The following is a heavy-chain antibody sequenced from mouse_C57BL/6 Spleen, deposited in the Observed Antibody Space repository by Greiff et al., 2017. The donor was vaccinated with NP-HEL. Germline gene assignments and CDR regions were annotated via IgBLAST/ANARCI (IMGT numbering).Heavy chain of an antibody. CDR1: GFNIKDYY. J-gene: IGHJ2*01. CDR2: IDPEDGGT. Sequence: EVQLQQSGAELVKPGASVKLSCTASGFNIKDYYMHWVKQRTEQGLEWIGGIDPEDGGTKYAPKFQGKATITADTSSNTAYLQLSSLTSEDAAVYYCAGTRGNYFDYWGQGTTLTVSS. CDR3: AGTRGNYFDY. D-gene: IGHD3-3*01. V-gene: IGHV14-2*01.